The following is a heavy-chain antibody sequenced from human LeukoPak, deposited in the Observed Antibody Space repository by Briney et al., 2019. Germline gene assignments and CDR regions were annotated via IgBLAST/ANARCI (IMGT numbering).Heavy chain of an antibody. CDR2: ISSSSSYI. V-gene: IGHV3-21*01. CDR3: ASLSSLFDY. Sequence: PGGSLRLSCAASGFTFSSYSMNWVRQAPGKGLEWVSSISSSSSYIYYADSVKGRFTISRDNSKNTLYLQMNSLRAEDTAVYYCASLSSLFDYWGQGTLVTVSS. CDR1: GFTFSSYS. J-gene: IGHJ4*02.